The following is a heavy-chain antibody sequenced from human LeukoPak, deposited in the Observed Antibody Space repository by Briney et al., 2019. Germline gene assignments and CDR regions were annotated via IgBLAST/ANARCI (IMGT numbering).Heavy chain of an antibody. V-gene: IGHV4-39*07. CDR3: ARHAPKEYSSRIYYFDY. CDR1: GDSISSTIYY. D-gene: IGHD6-13*01. CDR2: ISYSGST. J-gene: IGHJ4*02. Sequence: PSETLSLTCTVSGDSISSTIYYWAWLRQPPGTGLEWIGSISYSGSTYYNPSLKSRVTISVDTSKNQFSLKLSSVTAADTAVYYCARHAPKEYSSRIYYFDYWGQGTLVTVSS.